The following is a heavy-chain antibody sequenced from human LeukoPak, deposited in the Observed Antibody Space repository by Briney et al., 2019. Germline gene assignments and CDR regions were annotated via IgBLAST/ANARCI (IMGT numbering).Heavy chain of an antibody. CDR2: ISYDGTYK. V-gene: IGHV3-30*18. CDR1: GSTFSSYG. CDR3: AKSGQNYYGSV. Sequence: GGSLRLSCAASGSTFSSYGMHWVRQAPGKGLEGVAVISYDGTYKYYADSVKGRFTISRDNSKNTLYLQMNSLRAEDTAVYYCAKSGQNYYGSVWGQGTQVTVSS. D-gene: IGHD3-10*01. J-gene: IGHJ4*02.